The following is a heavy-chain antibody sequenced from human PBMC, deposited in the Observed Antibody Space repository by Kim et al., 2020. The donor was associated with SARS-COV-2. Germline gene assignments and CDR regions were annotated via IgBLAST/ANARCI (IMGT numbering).Heavy chain of an antibody. V-gene: IGHV1-3*01. CDR3: AIRGLGHGLDV. J-gene: IGHJ6*02. D-gene: IGHD3-16*01. Sequence: NKKYAKQFQDRVTMTRDTAASTVYMELSSLRSEDTALYYCAIRGLGHGLDVWGQGTAVTVSS. CDR2: NK.